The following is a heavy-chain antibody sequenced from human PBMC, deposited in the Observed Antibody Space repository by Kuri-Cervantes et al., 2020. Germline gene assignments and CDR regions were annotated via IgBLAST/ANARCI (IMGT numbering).Heavy chain of an antibody. D-gene: IGHD2-21*02. CDR3: ARVRIVVVTASNYFDY. CDR1: VGSFSGYY. CDR2: INHSGST. Sequence: SQTLSLTCAVYVGSFSGYYWSWIRQPPGKGLEWIGEINHSGSTYYNPSLKSRVTISVDTSKNQFSLKLSSVTAADTAVYYCARVRIVVVTASNYFDYWGQGTLVTVSS. J-gene: IGHJ4*02. V-gene: IGHV4-34*01.